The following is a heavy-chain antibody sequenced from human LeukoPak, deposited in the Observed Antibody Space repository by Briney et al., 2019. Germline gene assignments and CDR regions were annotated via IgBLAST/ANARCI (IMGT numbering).Heavy chain of an antibody. CDR1: GFTFSSYS. CDR2: ISSSSSYI. CDR3: VRDSVAGHLDY. V-gene: IGHV3-21*01. J-gene: IGHJ4*02. Sequence: GGSLRLSCAASGFTFSSYSMNWVRQAPGKGLEWVSSISSSSSYIYYADSVKGRFTISRDNAKNSLYLQMNIVRGDHTAVYYCVRDSVAGHLDYWGQGTLVTVSS. D-gene: IGHD6-19*01.